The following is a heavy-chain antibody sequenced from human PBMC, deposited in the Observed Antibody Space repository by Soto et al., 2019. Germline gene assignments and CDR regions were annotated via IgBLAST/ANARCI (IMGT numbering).Heavy chain of an antibody. CDR2: ISSSSSYI. Sequence: PGGSLRLSCAASGFTFSSYSMNWVRQAPGKGLEWVSSISSSSSYIYYADSVKGRFTISRDNAKNSLYLQMNSLRAEDTAVYYCAKETPHPRAYYEILTGSHDAFDIWGQGTMVTVSS. V-gene: IGHV3-21*01. D-gene: IGHD3-9*01. CDR1: GFTFSSYS. J-gene: IGHJ3*02. CDR3: AKETPHPRAYYEILTGSHDAFDI.